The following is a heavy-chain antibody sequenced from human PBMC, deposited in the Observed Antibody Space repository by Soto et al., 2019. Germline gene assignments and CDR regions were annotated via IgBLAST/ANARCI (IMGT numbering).Heavy chain of an antibody. CDR2: IYYSGST. CDR3: ARGGSVAAHRYYYYGMDV. J-gene: IGHJ6*02. D-gene: IGHD6-6*01. CDR1: GGSIRSSTYY. V-gene: IGHV4-39*07. Sequence: SETLSLTCTVSGGSIRSSTYYWGWIRQPPGKGLEWIGSIYYSGSTHNTPSLKSRVTISVDTSKNQFSLKLSSVTAADTAVYYCARGGSVAAHRYYYYGMDVWGQGTTVTVSS.